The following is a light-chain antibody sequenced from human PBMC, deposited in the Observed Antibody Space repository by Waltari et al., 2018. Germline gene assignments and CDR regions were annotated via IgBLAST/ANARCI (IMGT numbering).Light chain of an antibody. CDR3: RQYYSTPPST. Sequence: DIVMTQSPDSLAVSLGERATINCKSSQSVLYSSNNKNYLAWYQQKPGQSPKLLIYCASTREACVPARFSGSRSGADFTLTISSLQAEDVAVYYCRQYYSTPPSTFGQGTKVEIK. CDR2: CAS. J-gene: IGKJ1*01. V-gene: IGKV4-1*01. CDR1: QSVLYSSNNKNY.